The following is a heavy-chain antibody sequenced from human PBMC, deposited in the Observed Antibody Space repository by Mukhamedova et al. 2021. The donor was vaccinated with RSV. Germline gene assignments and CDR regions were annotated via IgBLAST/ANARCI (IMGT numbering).Heavy chain of an antibody. V-gene: IGHV3-23*01. CDR1: A. Sequence: AMSWVRQAPGKGLEWVSAISASGNSRPDADSVKGRFTISRDNFRNTLYLQMNSLRAEDTAIYFCAKDEKSGEYDFGWGPFDMGGQ. CDR3: AKDEKSGEYDFGWGPFDM. CDR2: ISASGNSR. D-gene: IGHD3-10*01. J-gene: IGHJ3*02.